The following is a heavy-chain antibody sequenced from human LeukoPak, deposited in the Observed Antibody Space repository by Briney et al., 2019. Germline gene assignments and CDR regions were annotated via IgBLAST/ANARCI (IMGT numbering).Heavy chain of an antibody. Sequence: GWSLRLSCAASGFTFSNYAMCWVHQAPGKGLEWVSSISGSGAGTYYADSVKGRFTISRDLSKNTLYLQIKSLRAEDTAVYYRAKSETYGSGNSPYYYYYYMDVWGKGTTVTVSS. J-gene: IGHJ6*03. CDR3: AKSETYGSGNSPYYYYYYMDV. D-gene: IGHD3-10*01. CDR2: ISGSGAGT. CDR1: GFTFSNYA. V-gene: IGHV3-23*01.